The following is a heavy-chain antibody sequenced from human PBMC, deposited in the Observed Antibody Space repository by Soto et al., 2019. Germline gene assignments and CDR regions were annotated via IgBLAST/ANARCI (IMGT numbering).Heavy chain of an antibody. CDR2: IWHDGSNK. D-gene: IGHD4-17*01. CDR3: ARDPTVTKLQNWFDP. Sequence: QVQLVESGGGVVQPGRSLRLSCAASGFTFSSSGMHWVRQAPGKGLVWVAVIWHDGSNKYYADSVKGRCTISRDNSKNSLYLQIKSQRAEDTAVYYSARDPTVTKLQNWFDPWGQGTPVTVSS. CDR1: GFTFSSSG. V-gene: IGHV3-33*01. J-gene: IGHJ5*02.